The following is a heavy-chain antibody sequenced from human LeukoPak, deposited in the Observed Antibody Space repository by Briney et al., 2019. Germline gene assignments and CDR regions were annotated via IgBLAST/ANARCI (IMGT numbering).Heavy chain of an antibody. Sequence: VESLLLSCFCCGYNYPSYQLGSVRQMPGKGLEWMAIIYPANSDTRYSPSFQGQVTISADKSINTAYLQWSSLKASDTAMYYCAAPACKSTSWYLYLQHWGQGTLVTVSS. J-gene: IGHJ1*01. V-gene: IGHV5-51*01. D-gene: IGHD2-2*01. CDR3: AAPACKSTSWYLYLQH. CDR2: IYPANSDT. CDR1: GYNYPSYQ.